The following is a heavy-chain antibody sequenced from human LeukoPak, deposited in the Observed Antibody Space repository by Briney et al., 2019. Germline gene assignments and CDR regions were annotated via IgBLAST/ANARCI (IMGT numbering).Heavy chain of an antibody. Sequence: GASVKVSCKASGYTFTSYYMHWVRQAPGQGLEWMGIINPSGGSTSYAQKFQGRVTMTRDMSTSTVYMELSSLRSEDTAVYYRARVVWFGESTGWFDPWGQGTLVTVSS. V-gene: IGHV1-46*01. CDR3: ARVVWFGESTGWFDP. CDR2: INPSGGST. CDR1: GYTFTSYY. D-gene: IGHD3-10*01. J-gene: IGHJ5*02.